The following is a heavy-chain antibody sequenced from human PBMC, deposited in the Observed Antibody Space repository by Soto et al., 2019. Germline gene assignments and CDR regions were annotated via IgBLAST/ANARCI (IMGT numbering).Heavy chain of an antibody. J-gene: IGHJ6*02. CDR3: TTAHYYYYYGMDV. Sequence: EVQLVESGGGLVKPGGSLRLSCAASGFTFSNAWMNWVRQAPGKGLECVGRIKSKTDGGTTDYAAPVKGRFTISRDDSKNTLYLQMNSLKTEDTAVYYCTTAHYYYYYGMDVWGQGTTVTVSS. V-gene: IGHV3-15*07. CDR2: IKSKTDGGTT. CDR1: GFTFSNAW.